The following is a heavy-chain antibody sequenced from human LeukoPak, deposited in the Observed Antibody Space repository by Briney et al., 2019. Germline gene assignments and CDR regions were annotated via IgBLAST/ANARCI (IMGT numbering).Heavy chain of an antibody. J-gene: IGHJ4*02. Sequence: GGSLRLSCAASGFTFTSYWMRWVRQAPGKGPVWVSRINPDGSSTSYADSVKGRFTISRDNAKNTLYLQMNSLRAEDTAVYCCARDSSYGYDYWGQGTLDTVSS. CDR3: ARDSSYGYDY. CDR1: GFTFTSYW. D-gene: IGHD5-18*01. V-gene: IGHV3-74*01. CDR2: INPDGSST.